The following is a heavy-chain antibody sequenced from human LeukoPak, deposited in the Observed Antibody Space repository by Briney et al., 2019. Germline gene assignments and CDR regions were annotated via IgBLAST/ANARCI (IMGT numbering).Heavy chain of an antibody. Sequence: GGSLRLSCAASGFTFSSYSMNWVRQAPGKGLEWVSYISSSGSTIYYADSVKGRFTISRDNAKNSLYLQMNSLRAEDTAVYYCARDLYSSSNWFDPWGQGTLVTVSS. CDR3: ARDLYSSSNWFDP. V-gene: IGHV3-48*04. CDR2: ISSSGSTI. CDR1: GFTFSSYS. J-gene: IGHJ5*02. D-gene: IGHD6-13*01.